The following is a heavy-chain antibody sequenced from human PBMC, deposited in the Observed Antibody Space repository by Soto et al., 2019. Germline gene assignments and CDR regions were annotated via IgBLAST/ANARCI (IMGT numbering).Heavy chain of an antibody. D-gene: IGHD3-10*01. CDR1: GGSISSGGYS. V-gene: IGHV4-30-2*01. CDR3: ARVDITMVRGVTVDY. J-gene: IGHJ4*02. Sequence: TLSLTCADSGGSISSGGYSWSWIRQPPGKGLEWIGYIYHSGSTYYNPSLKSRVTISVDRSKNQFSLKLSSVTAADTAVYYCARVDITMVRGVTVDYWGQGTLVTVSS. CDR2: IYHSGST.